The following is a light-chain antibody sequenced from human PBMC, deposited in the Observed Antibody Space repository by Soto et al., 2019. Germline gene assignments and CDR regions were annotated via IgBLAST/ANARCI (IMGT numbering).Light chain of an antibody. CDR1: SSDVGSYNR. CDR2: EVS. Sequence: QSALAQPPSVSGSPGQSVTISCTGTSSDVGSYNRVSWYQQPPGTAPKLMIYEVSNRPSGVPDRFSRSKSGNTASLTISGLQAEDEADYYCSLYTSSSAYVFGTGTKGTVL. CDR3: SLYTSSSAYV. J-gene: IGLJ1*01. V-gene: IGLV2-18*01.